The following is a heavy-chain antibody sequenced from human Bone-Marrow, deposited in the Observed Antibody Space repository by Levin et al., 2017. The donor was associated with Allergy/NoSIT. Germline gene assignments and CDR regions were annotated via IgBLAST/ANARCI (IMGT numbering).Heavy chain of an antibody. Sequence: SQTLSLTCTVSGGSISSSYWSWIRQPPGKGLEWIGYIYYSGSTNYNPSLKSRVTISVDTSKNQFSLKLSSVTAADTAVYYCARDFDYYDSSGQKTDWYFDLWGRGTLVTVSS. V-gene: IGHV4-59*01. CDR3: ARDFDYYDSSGQKTDWYFDL. J-gene: IGHJ2*01. D-gene: IGHD3-22*01. CDR2: IYYSGST. CDR1: GGSISSSY.